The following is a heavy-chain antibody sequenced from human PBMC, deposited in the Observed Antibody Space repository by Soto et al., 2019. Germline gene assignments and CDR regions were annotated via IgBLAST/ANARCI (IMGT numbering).Heavy chain of an antibody. CDR1: GFTFSSYG. V-gene: IGHV3-30*18. CDR3: AKDRRSGKADFWSGYDY. CDR2: ISYDGSNK. J-gene: IGHJ4*02. D-gene: IGHD3-3*01. Sequence: AVGSLRLSCAASGFTFSSYGMHWVRQAPGKGLEWVAVISYDGSNKYYADSVKGRFTISRDNSKNTLYLQMNSLRAEDTAVYYCAKDRRSGKADFWSGYDYWGQGTLVTVSS.